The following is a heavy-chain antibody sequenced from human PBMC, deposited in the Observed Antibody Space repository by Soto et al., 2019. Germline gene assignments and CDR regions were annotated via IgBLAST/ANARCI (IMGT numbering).Heavy chain of an antibody. V-gene: IGHV4-31*03. D-gene: IGHD3-22*01. CDR3: ASLSNSGYYYSYAFDI. J-gene: IGHJ3*02. CDR2: IYYSGST. Sequence: PSETLSLTCTVSGGSISSGGYYWSWIRQHPGKGLEWIGYIYYSGSTYYNPSLKSRVTISVDTSKNQFSLALSSVTAADTAVYYCASLSNSGYYYSYAFDIWGQGTMVTVSS. CDR1: GGSISSGGYY.